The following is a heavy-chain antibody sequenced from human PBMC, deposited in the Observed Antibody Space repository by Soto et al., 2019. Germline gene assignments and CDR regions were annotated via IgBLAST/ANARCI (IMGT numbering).Heavy chain of an antibody. Sequence: PSQTLSLTCAISGDSVSSNSAAWNWIRQSPSRGLEWLGRTYYRSKWYNDYAVSVKSRITINPDTSKNQFSLQLNSVTPEDTAVYYCARDLRMGIAVAGAYYYYGMDVWGQRTTVTVSS. CDR3: ARDLRMGIAVAGAYYYYGMDV. D-gene: IGHD6-19*01. CDR2: TYYRSKWYN. V-gene: IGHV6-1*01. CDR1: GDSVSSNSAA. J-gene: IGHJ6*02.